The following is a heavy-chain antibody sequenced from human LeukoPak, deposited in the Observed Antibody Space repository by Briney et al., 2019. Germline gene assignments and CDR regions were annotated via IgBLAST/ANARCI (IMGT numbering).Heavy chain of an antibody. D-gene: IGHD4-23*01. V-gene: IGHV3-30-3*01. Sequence: GGSLRLSCAASGFTFSSYAMHWVRQAPGKGLEWVAVISYDGSNKYYADSVKGRFTISRDNSKNTLYLQMNSLRAEDTAVYYCARDRRWVLGSFDYWGQGTLVTVSS. CDR2: ISYDGSNK. CDR1: GFTFSSYA. CDR3: ARDRRWVLGSFDY. J-gene: IGHJ4*02.